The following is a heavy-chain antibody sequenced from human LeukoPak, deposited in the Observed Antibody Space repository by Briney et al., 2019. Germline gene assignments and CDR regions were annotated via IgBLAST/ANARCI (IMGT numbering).Heavy chain of an antibody. V-gene: IGHV3-53*01. D-gene: IGHD3-22*01. J-gene: IGHJ4*02. CDR2: INDVDTP. CDR3: ARDMIHSSGAFDS. CDR1: GFTVSTNH. Sequence: GGSLRLSCAVSGFTVSTNHMTWVRQAPGKGLEWVSAINDVDTPYYADTVRGRFTISSDSAKNTLYLQMKSLRAEDTAVYYCARDMIHSSGAFDSWGQGTLVTVSS.